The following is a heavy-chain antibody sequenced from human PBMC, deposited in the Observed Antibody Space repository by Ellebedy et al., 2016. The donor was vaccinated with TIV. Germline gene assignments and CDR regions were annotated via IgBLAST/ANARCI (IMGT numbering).Heavy chain of an antibody. D-gene: IGHD3-3*01. V-gene: IGHV3-11*01. J-gene: IGHJ6*02. CDR1: GFVFSDYP. Sequence: GESLKISCVASGFVFSDYPMSWIRQAPGKGLEWVSYISPPSAGNTYYADSVKGRFTISRDNSKNTLYLQMNSLRAEDTAVYYCAKQNRPLYTYYDFWSGYYLYGMDVWGQGTTVTVSS. CDR3: AKQNRPLYTYYDFWSGYYLYGMDV. CDR2: ISPPSAGNT.